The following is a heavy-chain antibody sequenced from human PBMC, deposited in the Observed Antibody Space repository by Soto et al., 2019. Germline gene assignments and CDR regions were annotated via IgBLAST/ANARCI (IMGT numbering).Heavy chain of an antibody. D-gene: IGHD2-15*01. CDR1: GFTFSDSA. Sequence: VQLVESGGGLVQPGGSLKLSCAASGFTFSDSAMHWVRQASGKGLEWVGRIKTKPNNYATAYGASVQGRFTISRDDSKSTAYLQMNSLKTEDTALYYCTRSSDADCGAGSCRNWFDPWGQGILVTVSS. CDR3: TRSSDADCGAGSCRNWFDP. CDR2: IKTKPNNYAT. V-gene: IGHV3-73*01. J-gene: IGHJ5*02.